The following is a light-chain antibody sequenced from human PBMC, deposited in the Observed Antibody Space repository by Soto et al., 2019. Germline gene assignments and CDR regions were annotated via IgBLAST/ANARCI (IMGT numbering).Light chain of an antibody. CDR3: RSFAGSNNYV. Sequence: QSVLAQPPSASGSPGQSVTISCTVTSSDGGGYNYVSWYQQHQGKAPKLMIYEVTKRPSGVPDRFSGSKSGNTASLTVSGLQAEGEADYYCRSFAGSNNYVFGTGTKGTVL. CDR2: EVT. CDR1: SSDGGGYNY. J-gene: IGLJ1*01. V-gene: IGLV2-8*01.